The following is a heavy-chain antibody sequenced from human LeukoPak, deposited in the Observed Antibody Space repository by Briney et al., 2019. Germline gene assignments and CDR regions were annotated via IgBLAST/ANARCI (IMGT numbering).Heavy chain of an antibody. J-gene: IGHJ4*02. D-gene: IGHD1-14*01. CDR3: ARGVEPLAANTLAY. Sequence: GGSLRLSCAASGFTVITNDMTWVRQAPGRGLECVSVLYSDGNTKYADSVQGRFTISRDNSKNTLYLEMNSLSPDDTAVYYCARGVEPLAANTLAYCGQGTLVTVSS. CDR2: LYSDGNT. CDR1: GFTVITND. V-gene: IGHV3-53*01.